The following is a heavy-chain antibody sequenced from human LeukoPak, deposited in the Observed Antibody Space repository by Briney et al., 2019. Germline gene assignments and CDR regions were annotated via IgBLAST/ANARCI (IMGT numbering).Heavy chain of an antibody. Sequence: GGSLRLSCAASGFTFSSYSMNWVRQAPGKGLEWVSSISSSSSYIYYADSVKGRFTISKDNAKNSLYLQMNSLRAEDTVVYYCASSGYCSGGSCPWGQGTLVTVSS. D-gene: IGHD2-15*01. CDR3: ASSGYCSGGSCP. CDR1: GFTFSSYS. J-gene: IGHJ5*02. V-gene: IGHV3-21*01. CDR2: ISSSSSYI.